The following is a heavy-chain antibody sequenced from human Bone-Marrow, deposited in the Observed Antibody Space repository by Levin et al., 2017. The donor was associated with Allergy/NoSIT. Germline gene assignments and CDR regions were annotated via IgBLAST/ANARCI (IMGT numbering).Heavy chain of an antibody. CDR2: IYTGGNT. CDR3: AGNLPFDP. V-gene: IGHV3-66*01. Sequence: GGSLRLSCAVSGFTVSNIYMNWVRQVPGKGLEWVSVIYTGGNTDYADSVKGRFTISRDNSKNTVYLQMNSLRADDTAVYYCAGNLPFDPWGQGTLVTVSS. CDR1: GFTVSNIY. J-gene: IGHJ5*02.